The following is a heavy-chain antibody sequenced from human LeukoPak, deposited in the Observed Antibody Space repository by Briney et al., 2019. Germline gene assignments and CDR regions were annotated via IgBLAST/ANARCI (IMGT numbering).Heavy chain of an antibody. CDR2: INGGGTGT. V-gene: IGHV3-23*01. CDR3: AKGLGDFGRTSAFDI. CDR1: GFTFSGYA. Sequence: GGSLRLSCAASGFTFSGYALSWVRQAPGKGLEWVSAINGGGTGTHYADSVKGRFTSSRDISKNTLYLQMNSLRAEDTAVYYCAKGLGDFGRTSAFDIWGQGTVVTVSS. J-gene: IGHJ3*02. D-gene: IGHD2-21*02.